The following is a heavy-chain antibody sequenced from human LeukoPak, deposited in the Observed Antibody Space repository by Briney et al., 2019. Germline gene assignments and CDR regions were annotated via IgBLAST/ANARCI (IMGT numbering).Heavy chain of an antibody. CDR3: AREGQIVVVPATDAFDI. J-gene: IGHJ3*02. CDR2: ISSSSSYI. V-gene: IGHV3-21*01. D-gene: IGHD2-2*01. CDR1: GFTFSSYS. Sequence: GGSLRLSCAASGFTFSSYSMNWVRQAPGKGLEWVSSISSSSSYIYYADSVKGRFTISRDNAKNSLYLQMNSLRAEDTAAYYCAREGQIVVVPATDAFDIWGQGTMVTVSS.